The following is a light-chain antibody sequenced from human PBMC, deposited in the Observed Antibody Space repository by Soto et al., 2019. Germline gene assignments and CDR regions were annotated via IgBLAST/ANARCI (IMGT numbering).Light chain of an antibody. V-gene: IGKV3D-20*02. Sequence: EIVLTQSPGTLSLSPGERATLSCRASRTVSSSYLAWYQQKPGQAPRLLIYAASNRATGIPDRFSGSGSGTDFTLTISSLEPEDYAIYYCQQRNNWPWTFGQGTKVDIK. CDR1: RTVSSSY. CDR3: QQRNNWPWT. J-gene: IGKJ1*01. CDR2: AAS.